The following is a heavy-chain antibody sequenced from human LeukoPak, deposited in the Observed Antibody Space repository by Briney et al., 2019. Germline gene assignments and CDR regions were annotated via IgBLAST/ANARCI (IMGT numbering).Heavy chain of an antibody. CDR2: INPNSGGT. CDR1: GYTFTGYY. Sequence: VASVKVSCKASGYTFTGYYMHWVRQAPGQGLEWMGWINPNSGGTNYAQKFQGRVTMTRDTSISTAYMELSRLRSDDTAVYYCAWDYYDSSGYKDYWGQGTLVTVSS. V-gene: IGHV1-2*02. CDR3: AWDYYDSSGYKDY. D-gene: IGHD3-22*01. J-gene: IGHJ4*02.